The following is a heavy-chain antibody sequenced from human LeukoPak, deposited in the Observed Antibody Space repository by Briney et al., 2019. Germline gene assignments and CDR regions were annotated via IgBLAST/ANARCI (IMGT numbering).Heavy chain of an antibody. CDR1: GYTFTGYY. V-gene: IGHV1-2*02. Sequence: GASVKVSCKASGYTFTGYYMHWVRQAPGQGLEWMGWINPNSGGTNYAQKFQGRVTMTRDTSISTAYMELSRLRSDDTAVYYCARALYTSRSYLATFSPTNFDYWGQGTLVTVSS. J-gene: IGHJ4*02. CDR3: ARALYTSRSYLATFSPTNFDY. D-gene: IGHD6-13*01. CDR2: INPNSGGT.